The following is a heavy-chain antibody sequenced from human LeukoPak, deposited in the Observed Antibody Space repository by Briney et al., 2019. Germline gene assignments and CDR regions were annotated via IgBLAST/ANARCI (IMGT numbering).Heavy chain of an antibody. D-gene: IGHD4-17*01. CDR3: AKEGRGGDSPYYYYMDV. CDR2: IIPIFGTA. CDR1: GGAFSSYA. Sequence: SVKVSCKASGGAFSSYAISWVRQAPGQGLEWMGGIIPIFGTANYAQKFQGRVTITADKSTSTAYMELSSLRAEDTAVYYCAKEGRGGDSPYYYYMDVWGKGTTVTVSS. J-gene: IGHJ6*03. V-gene: IGHV1-69*06.